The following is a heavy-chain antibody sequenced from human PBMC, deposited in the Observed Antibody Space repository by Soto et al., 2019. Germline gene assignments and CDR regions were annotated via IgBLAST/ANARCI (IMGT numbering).Heavy chain of an antibody. J-gene: IGHJ6*02. V-gene: IGHV4-59*01. CDR1: GGSISSYY. CDR3: AREVKDYYYYGMDG. CDR2: IYYSGST. D-gene: IGHD2-21*01. Sequence: SETLSLTCTVSGGSISSYYWSWIRQPPGKGLEWIGYIYYSGSTNYNPSLKSRVTISVDTSKNQFSLKLSSVTAADTAVYYCAREVKDYYYYGMDGWGQGTTVTVS.